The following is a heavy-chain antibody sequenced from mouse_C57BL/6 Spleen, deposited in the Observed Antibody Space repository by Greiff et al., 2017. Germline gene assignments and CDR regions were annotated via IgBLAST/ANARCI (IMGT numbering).Heavy chain of an antibody. J-gene: IGHJ4*01. D-gene: IGHD2-4*01. CDR2: FYPGSGSI. CDR3: ARHEIYDYDGAPYAMDY. CDR1: GYTFTEYT. Sequence: VKLVESGAELVKPGASVKLSCKASGYTFTEYTIHWVKQRSGQGLEWIGWFYPGSGSIKYNEKFKDKATLTADKSSSTVYMELSRLTSEDTAVYFCARHEIYDYDGAPYAMDYWGQGTSVTVSS. V-gene: IGHV1-62-2*01.